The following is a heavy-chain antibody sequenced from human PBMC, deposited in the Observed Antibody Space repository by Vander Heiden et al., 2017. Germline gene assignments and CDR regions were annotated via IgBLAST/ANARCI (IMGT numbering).Heavy chain of an antibody. CDR2: IYYSGST. Sequence: QLQLQESGPGLVTPSETLSLTCTVSGGSISSSSYYWGWIRQPPGKGLEWIGSIYYSGSTYYNPSLKSRVTISVDTSKNQFSLKLSSVTAADTAVYYCARPAPDYYDSSGYHEYFQHWGQGTLVAVSS. V-gene: IGHV4-39*01. J-gene: IGHJ1*01. CDR3: ARPAPDYYDSSGYHEYFQH. D-gene: IGHD3-22*01. CDR1: GGSISSSSYY.